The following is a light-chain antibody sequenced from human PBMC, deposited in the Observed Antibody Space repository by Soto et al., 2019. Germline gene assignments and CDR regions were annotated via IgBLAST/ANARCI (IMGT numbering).Light chain of an antibody. CDR1: QSVRFK. V-gene: IGKV3-15*01. J-gene: IGKJ5*01. Sequence: EIVMTQSPATLSVSPGERATLSCRASQSVRFKLAWYQHKPGQAPRLLIYDTSTRATGIPARFSGSGSGTGFTLTISSLQSEDFAVYFCQQYNSWPPITFGQGTRLEIK. CDR2: DTS. CDR3: QQYNSWPPIT.